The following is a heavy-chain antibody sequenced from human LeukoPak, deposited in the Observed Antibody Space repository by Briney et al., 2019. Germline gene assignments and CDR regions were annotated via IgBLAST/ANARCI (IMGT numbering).Heavy chain of an antibody. J-gene: IGHJ6*03. CDR1: GGSISSYY. D-gene: IGHD6-13*01. CDR2: IYYSGST. Sequence: PSETLSLTCTVSGGSISSYYWSWIRQPPGKGLEWIGYIYYSGSTNYNPSLKSRVTISVDTSKNQFSLKLSSVTAADTAVYYCARDRRSWYKVDYYYYYMDVWGKGTTVTVSS. V-gene: IGHV4-59*01. CDR3: ARDRRSWYKVDYYYYYMDV.